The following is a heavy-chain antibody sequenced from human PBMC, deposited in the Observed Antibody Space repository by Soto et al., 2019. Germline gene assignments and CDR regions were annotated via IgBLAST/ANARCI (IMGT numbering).Heavy chain of an antibody. CDR1: GFTFSSYA. CDR2: ISGSGGST. D-gene: IGHD3-22*01. CDR3: AKCLVGYYYESSGYRHCQYYFDY. J-gene: IGHJ4*02. Sequence: EVQLLESGGGLVQPGGSLRLSCAASGFTFSSYAMSWVRQAPGKGLEWVSAISGSGGSTYYADSVKGRFTISRDNSKNTLYLQMNSLRAEDTAVYYCAKCLVGYYYESSGYRHCQYYFDYWGQGTLVTVSS. V-gene: IGHV3-23*01.